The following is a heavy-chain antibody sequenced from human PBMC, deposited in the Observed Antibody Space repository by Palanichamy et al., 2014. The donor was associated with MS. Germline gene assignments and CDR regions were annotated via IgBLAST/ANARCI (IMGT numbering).Heavy chain of an antibody. D-gene: IGHD3-16*01. J-gene: IGHJ3*01. CDR2: ISNDGSNE. V-gene: IGHV3-30*03. CDR3: AREHSLGGDAFDL. CDR1: GLAFSSRA. Sequence: QVHLVESGGGVVQPGRSLRLSCVASGLAFSSRAMHWVRQAPGKGLEWVAIISNDGSNEFYGDSVKGRFTISRDSSRNTVYLQLSSLRTEDTAIYYCAREHSLGGDAFDLWGQGTMVTVSS.